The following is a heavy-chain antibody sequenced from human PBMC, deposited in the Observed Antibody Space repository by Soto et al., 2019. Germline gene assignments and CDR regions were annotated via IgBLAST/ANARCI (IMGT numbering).Heavy chain of an antibody. J-gene: IGHJ6*02. CDR1: GDSIRSSSHY. CDR3: ARLRTYYDILTGFYYYYGMDV. V-gene: IGHV4-39*01. Sequence: SETLSLTCTVSGDSIRSSSHYWAWNRQPPGKGLEWIGGFYYRGSPYYNPSLKSRVTISVDTSKNQFSLNLNSVTAADTAVYYCARLRTYYDILTGFYYYYGMDVWGQGTTVTVSS. CDR2: FYYRGSP. D-gene: IGHD3-9*01.